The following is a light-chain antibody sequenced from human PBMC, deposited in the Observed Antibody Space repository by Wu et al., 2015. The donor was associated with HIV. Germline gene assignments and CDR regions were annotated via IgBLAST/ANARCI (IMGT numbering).Light chain of an antibody. CDR3: QQYNTWPRT. J-gene: IGKJ2*01. CDR2: AGS. CDR1: QSISSK. Sequence: EIIMTQSPATVSVSPGEKATLSCRASQSISSKLAWYQVKPGQAPRLLIYAGSARATDIPARFSGRESGTEFTLTINTMQSEDIAIYYCQQYNTWPRTFGQGTKVDIK. V-gene: IGKV3-15*01.